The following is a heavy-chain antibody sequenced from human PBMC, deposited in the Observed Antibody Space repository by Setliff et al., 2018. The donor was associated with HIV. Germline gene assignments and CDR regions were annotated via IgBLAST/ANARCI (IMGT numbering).Heavy chain of an antibody. Sequence: SETLSLTCAVYGGSFSGYSWTWIRQAPGKGLEWIGEINHSGSISYNPSLKSRVTMSVDTSKNQFSLKLSSVTAADMAVFYCARGTTGYSPIWYRNGLTYYYYMDVWGKGTKVTVSS. D-gene: IGHD5-18*01. V-gene: IGHV4-34*01. CDR2: INHSGSI. CDR3: ARGTTGYSPIWYRNGLTYYYYMDV. CDR1: GGSFSGYS. J-gene: IGHJ6*03.